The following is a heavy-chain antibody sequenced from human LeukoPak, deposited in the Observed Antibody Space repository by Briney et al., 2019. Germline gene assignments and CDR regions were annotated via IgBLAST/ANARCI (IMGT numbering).Heavy chain of an antibody. CDR3: TREPRHFDS. Sequence: PGGSLRLSCAASGFTLSDSYMTWVRQAPGKGVEWVAYISGSGHDINYSDSVKGRFTISRDNAKNSLYLQMSSLRVEDTALYYFTREPRHFDSCGQGTLVTVSS. D-gene: IGHD6-6*01. CDR2: ISGSGHDI. V-gene: IGHV3-11*04. J-gene: IGHJ5*01. CDR1: GFTLSDSY.